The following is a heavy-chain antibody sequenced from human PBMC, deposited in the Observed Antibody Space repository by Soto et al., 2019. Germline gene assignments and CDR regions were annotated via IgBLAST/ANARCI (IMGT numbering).Heavy chain of an antibody. D-gene: IGHD3-16*02. Sequence: EVQLVESGGGLVQPGGSLRLSCAASGFTFSSYSMNWARQAPGKGLEWVSYISSSSSTIYYADSVKGRFTISRDNAKNSLYLQMNSLRAEDTAVYYCARDSSYDYVWGSYRYSDAFDIWGQGTMVTVSS. CDR3: ARDSSYDYVWGSYRYSDAFDI. V-gene: IGHV3-48*01. CDR1: GFTFSSYS. J-gene: IGHJ3*02. CDR2: ISSSSSTI.